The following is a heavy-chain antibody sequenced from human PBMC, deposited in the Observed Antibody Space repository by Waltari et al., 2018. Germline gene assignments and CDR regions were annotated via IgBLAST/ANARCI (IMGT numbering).Heavy chain of an antibody. V-gene: IGHV4-38-2*02. Sequence: QVQLQESGPGLVKPSETLSLTCAVSGYSISSGYYWGWIRQPPGKGLEWIGSIYHRGSTYYNPSLKSRVTISVDTSKNQFSLKLSSVTAADTAVYYCARDQIAAAVTIKYKSKTSPDAFDIWGQGTMVTVSS. J-gene: IGHJ3*02. CDR1: GYSISSGYY. D-gene: IGHD6-13*01. CDR3: ARDQIAAAVTIKYKSKTSPDAFDI. CDR2: IYHRGST.